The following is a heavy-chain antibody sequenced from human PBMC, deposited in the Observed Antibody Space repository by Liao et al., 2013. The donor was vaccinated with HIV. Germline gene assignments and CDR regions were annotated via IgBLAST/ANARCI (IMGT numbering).Heavy chain of an antibody. J-gene: IGHJ2*01. V-gene: IGHV4-61*02. CDR1: GGSISSGSYF. CDR3: ARVRSIAARPWYFDL. Sequence: QLQLQESGPGLVKPSQTLSLTCTVSGGSISSGSYFWSWIRQPAGKGLEWIGRIYTSGTTNYNPSLKSRLTISIDTSENQFSLKLSSVTAADTAVYYCARVRSIAARPWYFDLWGRGTLVTVSS. D-gene: IGHD6-6*01. CDR2: IYTSGTT.